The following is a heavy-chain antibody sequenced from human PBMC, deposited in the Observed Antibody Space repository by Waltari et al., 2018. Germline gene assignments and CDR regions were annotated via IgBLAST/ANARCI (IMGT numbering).Heavy chain of an antibody. J-gene: IGHJ6*02. CDR1: GFTYSSYA. Sequence: EVQLLESGGGLVQPGGSLSLSCAASGFTYSSYAMCWVRQAPGKGLEWVSAISGSGGSTYYADSVKGRFTISRDNSKNTLYLQMNSLRAEDTAVYYCAKFIVVVPFGGMDVWGQGTTVTVSS. CDR2: ISGSGGST. V-gene: IGHV3-23*01. D-gene: IGHD2-2*01. CDR3: AKFIVVVPFGGMDV.